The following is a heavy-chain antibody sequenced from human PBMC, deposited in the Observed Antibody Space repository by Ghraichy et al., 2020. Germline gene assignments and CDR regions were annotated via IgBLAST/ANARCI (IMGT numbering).Heavy chain of an antibody. V-gene: IGHV1-18*01. CDR2: ISAYNGNT. CDR3: ARVIIAAAGDGYYYYGMDV. Sequence: ASVKVSCKASGYNFISYGISWVRQAPGQGLEWMGWISAYNGNTNYTQNLQGRVTMTTDTSTSTAYMELRSLRSDDTAVYYCARVIIAAAGDGYYYYGMDVWGQGTTVTVSS. J-gene: IGHJ6*02. CDR1: GYNFISYG. D-gene: IGHD6-13*01.